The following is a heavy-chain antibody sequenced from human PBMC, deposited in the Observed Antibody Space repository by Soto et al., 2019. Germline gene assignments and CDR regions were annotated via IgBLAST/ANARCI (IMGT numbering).Heavy chain of an antibody. Sequence: GGAPKISCNGAGYIFTDYWISSLLHLPGEGWEWMGIVFPGDSDTRYCASFQGHVTITVSESSRNAYLQWNTLKASDTAMYYCGRHIRNFRYYFYAMDVWGQGTTVTVSS. CDR3: GRHIRNFRYYFYAMDV. CDR2: VFPGDSDT. J-gene: IGHJ6*02. CDR1: GYIFTDYW. V-gene: IGHV5-51*01.